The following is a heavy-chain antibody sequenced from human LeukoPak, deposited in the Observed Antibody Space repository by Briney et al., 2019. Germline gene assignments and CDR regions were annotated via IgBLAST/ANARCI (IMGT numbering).Heavy chain of an antibody. D-gene: IGHD3-16*01. CDR2: INPNSGGT. J-gene: IGHJ5*02. CDR3: ARVKGGDWFDP. V-gene: IGHV1-2*02. CDR1: GYTFTGYY. Sequence: ASVKVSCKASGYTFTGYYMHWERQAPGQGLEWMGWINPNSGGTNYAQKFQGRVTMTRDTSISAAYMELSRLRSDDTAVYYCARVKGGDWFDPWGQGTLVTVSS.